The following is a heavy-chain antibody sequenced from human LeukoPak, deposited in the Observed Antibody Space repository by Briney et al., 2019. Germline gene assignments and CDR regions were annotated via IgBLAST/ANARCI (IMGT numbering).Heavy chain of an antibody. J-gene: IGHJ4*02. CDR2: IYSSGST. V-gene: IGHV4-39*07. D-gene: IGHD6-19*01. Sequence: PSETLSLTCTVSGGSIGSTHYYWGWIRQPPGKGLEWIGSIYSSGSTYYNPSLKSRVTISVDTSKNQFSLKLSSVTAADTAVYYCASGVAVAGNGRDYWGQGTLVTVSS. CDR3: ASGVAVAGNGRDY. CDR1: GGSIGSTHYY.